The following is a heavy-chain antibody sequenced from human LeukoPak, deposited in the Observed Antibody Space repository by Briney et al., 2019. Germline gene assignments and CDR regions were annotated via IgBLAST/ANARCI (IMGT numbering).Heavy chain of an antibody. CDR1: GYTFTNYG. CDR3: VRDYFCSGGTCDDCFDP. V-gene: IGHV1-18*01. D-gene: IGHD2-15*01. Sequence: ASVKVSCKASGYTFTNYGISWVRQAPGQGLERMAWISTYDHDTNYAQKFRGRVTMTTDTSTSTAYMELRSLGSDDTAVYYCVRDYFCSGGTCDDCFDPWGQGTPVPVSS. CDR2: ISTYDHDT. J-gene: IGHJ5*02.